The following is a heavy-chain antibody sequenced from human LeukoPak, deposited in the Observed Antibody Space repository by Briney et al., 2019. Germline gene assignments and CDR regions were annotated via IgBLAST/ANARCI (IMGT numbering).Heavy chain of an antibody. CDR2: IYYSGST. V-gene: IGHV4-59*01. D-gene: IGHD3-16*02. CDR3: AMGQLPFYYFDY. Sequence: SETLSLTCAVYGGSFSGYYWSWIRQPPGKGLEWIGYIYYSGSTIYNPSLKSRVTISVDTSKNQFSLKLSSVTAADTAVYYCAMGQLPFYYFDYWGQGTLVTVSS. J-gene: IGHJ4*02. CDR1: GGSFSGYY.